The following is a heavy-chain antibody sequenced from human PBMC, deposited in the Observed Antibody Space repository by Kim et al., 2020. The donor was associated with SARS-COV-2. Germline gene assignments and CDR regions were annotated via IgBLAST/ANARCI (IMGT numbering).Heavy chain of an antibody. V-gene: IGHV3-7*01. Sequence: GGSLRLSCEASGITFSSYWMSWVRQAPGKGLEWVANIRQDESQKYYVDSVKGRFTISRDNDKNSVYLHMSSLRAEDTAVYYCVRGGGNSWPYWFNLWGPGTQVTVSS. CDR1: GITFSSYW. J-gene: IGHJ4*02. D-gene: IGHD6-13*01. CDR2: IRQDESQK. CDR3: VRGGGNSWPYWFNL.